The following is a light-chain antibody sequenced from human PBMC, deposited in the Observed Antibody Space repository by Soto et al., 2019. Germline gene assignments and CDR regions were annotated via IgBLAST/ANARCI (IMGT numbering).Light chain of an antibody. Sequence: DIQMTQSPSTLSGSVGDRVTITCRASQTISSWLAWYQQKPGKAPKLLIYKASTLKSGVPSRFSGSGSGTEFTLTISNLQPDDFATYYCQQYDSILGTFGPGTKVEIK. J-gene: IGKJ1*01. CDR1: QTISSW. CDR3: QQYDSILGT. CDR2: KAS. V-gene: IGKV1-5*03.